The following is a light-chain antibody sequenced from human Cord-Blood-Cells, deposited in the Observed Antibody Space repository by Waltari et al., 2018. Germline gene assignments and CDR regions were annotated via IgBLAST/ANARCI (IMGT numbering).Light chain of an antibody. V-gene: IGLV2-14*03. Sequence: QSALTQPAAVAGSPGPSITISCTGTSSDVGGYNSVSWYQQHPGKAPKLMIYYVSNRPSGVSNRFSGSKSCNTASLTISGLQAEDEADYYCSSYTSSSTLVFGGVTKLTVL. CDR1: SSDVGGYNS. CDR3: SSYTSSSTLV. CDR2: YVS. J-gene: IGLJ3*02.